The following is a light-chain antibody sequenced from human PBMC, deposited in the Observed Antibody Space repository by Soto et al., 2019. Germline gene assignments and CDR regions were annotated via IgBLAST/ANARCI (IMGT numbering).Light chain of an antibody. V-gene: IGLV2-11*01. CDR1: SSDVGDYNS. CDR3: CSYVGGYSYV. CDR2: DVS. Sequence: QSVLTQPRSVSGSPGQSVTVSYIGTSSDVGDYNSVSWYQQHPGKAPKLMIYDVSKRPSGVPDRFSGSKSGNTASLTISGLQAEDEADYYCCSYVGGYSYVFGIGTKVTVL. J-gene: IGLJ1*01.